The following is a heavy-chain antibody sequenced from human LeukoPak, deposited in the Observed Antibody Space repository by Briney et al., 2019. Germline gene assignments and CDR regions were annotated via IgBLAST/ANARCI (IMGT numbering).Heavy chain of an antibody. Sequence: SVKVSCKASGGTFSSYAISWVRQAPGQGLEWMGGIIPIFGTANYAQKFQGRVTITTDESTSTAYMELSSLRSEDTAVYYCATVAATPYYYYGMDVWGQGTTVTVSS. CDR3: ATVAATPYYYYGMDV. CDR2: IIPIFGTA. V-gene: IGHV1-69*05. CDR1: GGTFSSYA. D-gene: IGHD2-15*01. J-gene: IGHJ6*02.